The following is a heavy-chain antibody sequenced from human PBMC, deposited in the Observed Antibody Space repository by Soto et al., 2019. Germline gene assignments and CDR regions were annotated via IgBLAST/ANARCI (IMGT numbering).Heavy chain of an antibody. CDR3: ARDFADFES. CDR2: VYRTGRT. V-gene: IGHV4-61*01. CDR1: GSFFKSGSYS. Sequence: PSETLSLTCPVSGSFFKSGSYSWSWIRQPPGKGLEWIGHVYRTGRTSDNPSLKSRVSISMDTSKKQFSLNLDSVTAADTAVYFCARDFADFESWGQGAVVTVSS. J-gene: IGHJ4*02. D-gene: IGHD3-3*01.